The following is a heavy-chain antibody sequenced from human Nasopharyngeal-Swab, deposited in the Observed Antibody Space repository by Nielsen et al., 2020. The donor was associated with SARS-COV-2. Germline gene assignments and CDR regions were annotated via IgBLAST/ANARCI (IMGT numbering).Heavy chain of an antibody. CDR3: AKENIRLGYYYDSSGLDY. J-gene: IGHJ4*02. CDR2: IYSGGST. Sequence: GGSLRLSCAASGFTVSRNYMSWVRQAPGKGLEWVSVIYSGGSTYYADSVKGRFTISRDNSKNTLYLQMNSLRAEDTAVYYCAKENIRLGYYYDSSGLDYWGQGTLVTVSS. D-gene: IGHD3-22*01. V-gene: IGHV3-53*05. CDR1: GFTVSRNY.